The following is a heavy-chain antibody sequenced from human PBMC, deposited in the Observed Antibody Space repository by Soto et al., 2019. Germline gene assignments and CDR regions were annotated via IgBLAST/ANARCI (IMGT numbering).Heavy chain of an antibody. J-gene: IGHJ6*02. CDR3: ARDKGYHDFWGASHFYYCLDV. D-gene: IGHD3-3*01. CDR2: IYYNGIT. CDR1: GDSVDQRNYY. Sequence: QVQLQESGPRLVKPSQTLSLTCSVSGDSVDQRNYYWTWIRQRPGKGLEWLGNIYYNGITFYNSSQKSRFTSWVATSKNQSSRKVNSETAADTAMYFCARDKGYHDFWGASHFYYCLDVWGQGTTVTVSS. V-gene: IGHV4-31*03.